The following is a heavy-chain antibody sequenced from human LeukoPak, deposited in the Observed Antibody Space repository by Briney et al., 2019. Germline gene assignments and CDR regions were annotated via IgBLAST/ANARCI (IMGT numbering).Heavy chain of an antibody. Sequence: SETLSLTCTVSNVSISSGSHYWNWIRQPAGKGLEWIGRIYAGGRSNYNPSLRSRVTISVDTSKNQFSLRLSSVTATDTGVYYCARHSDTSIYFNYWGQGTLVTVSS. J-gene: IGHJ4*02. CDR3: ARHSDTSIYFNY. V-gene: IGHV4-61*02. CDR2: IYAGGRS. D-gene: IGHD3-22*01. CDR1: NVSISSGSHY.